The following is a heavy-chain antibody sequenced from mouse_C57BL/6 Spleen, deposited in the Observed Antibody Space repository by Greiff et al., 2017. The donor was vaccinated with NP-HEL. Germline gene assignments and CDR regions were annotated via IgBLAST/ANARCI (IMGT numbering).Heavy chain of an antibody. CDR1: GYSFTGYY. V-gene: IGHV1-42*01. CDR2: INPSTGGT. J-gene: IGHJ1*03. D-gene: IGHD2-12*01. CDR3: ARGAYYSDWYFDV. Sequence: VQLQQSGPELVKPGASVKISCKASGYSFTGYYMNWVKQSPEKSLEWIGEINPSTGGTTYNQKFKAKATLTVDKSSSTAYMQLKSLTSEDSAVYYCARGAYYSDWYFDVWGTGTTVTVSS.